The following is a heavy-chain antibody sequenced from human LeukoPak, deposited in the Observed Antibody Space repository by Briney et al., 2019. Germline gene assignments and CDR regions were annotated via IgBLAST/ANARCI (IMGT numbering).Heavy chain of an antibody. V-gene: IGHV4-34*01. D-gene: IGHD4-17*01. CDR3: ARSRGYGDYLDAFDS. CDR1: GGSFSGYY. CDR2: INHSGST. J-gene: IGHJ3*02. Sequence: PSETLSLTCAVYGGSFSGYYWSWIRQPPGKGLEWIGEINHSGSTNYNPSLKSRVTISVDTSKNQFSLKLSSVTAADTAVYYCARSRGYGDYLDAFDSWGQGTMVTVSS.